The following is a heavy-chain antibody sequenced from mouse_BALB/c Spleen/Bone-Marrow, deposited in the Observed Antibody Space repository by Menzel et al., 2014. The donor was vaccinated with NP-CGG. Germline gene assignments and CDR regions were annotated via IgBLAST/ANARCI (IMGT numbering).Heavy chain of an antibody. CDR2: IYPGSGNT. Sequence: VQLQQSGPELVKPGASVKISCKASGYTFTDYCINWVKQKPGQGLEWIGWIYPGSGNTQYNEKFKGKATLTVDTSSNTAYMQLSSLTSEGTAVYFCARPPYYYGSRPYWYFDVWGAGTTVTVPS. CDR3: ARPPYYYGSRPYWYFDV. D-gene: IGHD1-1*01. CDR1: GYTFTDYC. V-gene: IGHV1-84*02. J-gene: IGHJ1*01.